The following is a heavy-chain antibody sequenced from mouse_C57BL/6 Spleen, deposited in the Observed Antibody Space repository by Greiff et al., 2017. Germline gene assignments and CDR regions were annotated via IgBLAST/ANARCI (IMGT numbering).Heavy chain of an antibody. CDR2: IDPSDSET. J-gene: IGHJ4*01. V-gene: IGHV1-52*01. Sequence: QVQLQQPGAELVRPGSSVKLSCKASGYTFTSYWMHWVKQRPIQGLEWIGNIDPSDSETHYNQKFKDKATLTVDKSSSTAYMQLSSLTSEDSAVYYCARGLLTTVVDYYAMDYWGQGTSVTVSS. CDR1: GYTFTSYW. CDR3: ARGLLTTVVDYYAMDY. D-gene: IGHD1-1*01.